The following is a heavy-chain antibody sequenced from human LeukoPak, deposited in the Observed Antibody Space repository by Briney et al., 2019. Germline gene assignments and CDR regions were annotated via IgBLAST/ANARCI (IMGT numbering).Heavy chain of an antibody. Sequence: GASVKVSCKASGYTFTGYYMHWVRQAPGQGLEWMGWINPNSGGTNYAQKFQGRVTMTRDTPISTAYMELSRLRFDDTAVYYCARSLVWRHWFDPWGQGTLVTVSS. V-gene: IGHV1-2*02. CDR1: GYTFTGYY. J-gene: IGHJ5*02. CDR2: INPNSGGT. CDR3: ARSLVWRHWFDP. D-gene: IGHD6-13*01.